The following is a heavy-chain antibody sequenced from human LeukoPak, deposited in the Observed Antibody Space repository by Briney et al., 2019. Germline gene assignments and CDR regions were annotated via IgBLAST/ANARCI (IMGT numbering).Heavy chain of an antibody. J-gene: IGHJ3*02. CDR2: IYYSGST. Sequence: PSETLSLTCTVSGGSISSYYWSWIRQPPGKGLEWIGYIYYSGSTNYNPSLKSRVTISVDTSKNQFSLKLSSVTAADTAVYYCARRDGDPPGAFDIWGQGTMVTVSS. CDR3: ARRDGDPPGAFDI. V-gene: IGHV4-59*08. CDR1: GGSISSYY. D-gene: IGHD4-17*01.